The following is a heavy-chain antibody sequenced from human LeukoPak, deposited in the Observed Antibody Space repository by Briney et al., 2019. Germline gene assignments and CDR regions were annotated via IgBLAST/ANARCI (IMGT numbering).Heavy chain of an antibody. CDR2: ISSSSSTI. CDR3: ARRAGAYTHPYDY. V-gene: IGHV3-48*01. D-gene: IGHD3-16*01. J-gene: IGHJ4*02. Sequence: GGSLRLSCAASGFTFSTYSMNWVRQAPGKGLEWLSHISSSSSTIYYADSVKGRFTISRDNAKNSLYLQMNSLRAEDTAVYYCARRAGAYTHPYDYWGQGTLVTVS. CDR1: GFTFSTYS.